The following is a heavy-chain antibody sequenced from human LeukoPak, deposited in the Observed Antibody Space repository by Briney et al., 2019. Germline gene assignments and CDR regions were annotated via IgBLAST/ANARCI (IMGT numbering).Heavy chain of an antibody. V-gene: IGHV1-69*10. CDR1: GGTLSSYA. D-gene: IGHD6-6*01. CDR2: NIPILGIA. J-gene: IGHJ6*02. CDR3: ARGKGIAARLDYYYYGMDV. Sequence: VKVSCQASGGTLSSYAISRVPQAPGQGPEWMGRNIPILGIAKHSQTFQGRVTITADKSTSTAYMELSSLRSEDTAVYYCARGKGIAARLDYYYYGMDVWGQGTTVTVSS.